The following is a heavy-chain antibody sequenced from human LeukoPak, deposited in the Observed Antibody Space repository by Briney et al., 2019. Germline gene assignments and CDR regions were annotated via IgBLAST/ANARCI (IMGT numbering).Heavy chain of an antibody. V-gene: IGHV1-69*13. Sequence: ASVKVSCKASGGTFSSYAISWVRQAPGQGLEWMGGIIPIFGTANYAQKFQGRVTITADESTSTAYMELSSLRSEDTAVYYCARSDYDEYHFDYWGQGTLVTVSS. CDR2: IIPIFGTA. CDR1: GGTFSSYA. D-gene: IGHD4-17*01. J-gene: IGHJ4*02. CDR3: ARSDYDEYHFDY.